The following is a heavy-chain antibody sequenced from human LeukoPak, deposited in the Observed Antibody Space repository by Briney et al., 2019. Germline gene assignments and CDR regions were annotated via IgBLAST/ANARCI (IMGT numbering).Heavy chain of an antibody. J-gene: IGHJ4*02. D-gene: IGHD2-15*01. V-gene: IGHV1-8*03. CDR1: GYTFTSYD. CDR3: ARDGGSGGSCYY. Sequence: VASVKVSCKASGYTFTSYDINWVRQATGQGLEWMGWMNPNSGNTGYAQKFQGRVTITRNTSISTAYMELSRLRSDDTAVYYCARDGGSGGSCYYWGQGTLVTVSS. CDR2: MNPNSGNT.